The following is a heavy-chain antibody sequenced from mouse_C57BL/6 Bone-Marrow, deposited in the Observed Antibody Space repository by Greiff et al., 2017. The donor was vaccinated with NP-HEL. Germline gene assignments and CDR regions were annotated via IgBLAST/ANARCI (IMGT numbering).Heavy chain of an antibody. CDR3: ARRHYKGAWFAY. J-gene: IGHJ3*01. CDR1: GYTFTDYY. D-gene: IGHD2-12*01. CDR2: IYPGSGNT. Sequence: QVQLQQSGAELVRPGASVKLSCKASGYTFTDYYINWVKQRPGQGLEWIARIYPGSGNTYYNEKFKGKATLTAEKSSSTAYMQLSSLTSEDSAVYFCARRHYKGAWFAYWGQGTLVTVSA. V-gene: IGHV1-76*01.